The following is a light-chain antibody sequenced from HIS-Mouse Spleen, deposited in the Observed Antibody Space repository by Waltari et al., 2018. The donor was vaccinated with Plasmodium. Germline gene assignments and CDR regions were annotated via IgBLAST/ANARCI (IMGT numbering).Light chain of an antibody. CDR3: QSADSSGTYQV. Sequence: SYELTQPPSVSVSPGQTARITCSGDALPKQYAYWYQQQPGQAPVLVIYKDSERPSGIPERFSGSSSWTTVTLTISGVQAEDEADYYCQSADSSGTYQVFGGGTKLTVL. CDR2: KDS. J-gene: IGLJ2*01. CDR1: ALPKQY. V-gene: IGLV3-25*03.